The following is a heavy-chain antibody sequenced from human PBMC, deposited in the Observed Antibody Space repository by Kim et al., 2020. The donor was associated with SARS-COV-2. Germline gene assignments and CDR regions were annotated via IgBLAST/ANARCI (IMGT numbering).Heavy chain of an antibody. V-gene: IGHV4-39*01. Sequence: SETLSLTCTVSGGSISSSSYYWGWIRQPPGQGLEWIGSINYSGSTYSNPSIKSPVTISVDTSKNQFSLKLSSVTAAATAEYYCGRHRASGVVVPAAIRAPVDYWGQGTLVTVSS. CDR3: GRHRASGVVVPAAIRAPVDY. CDR2: INYSGST. D-gene: IGHD2-2*01. J-gene: IGHJ4*02. CDR1: GGSISSSSYY.